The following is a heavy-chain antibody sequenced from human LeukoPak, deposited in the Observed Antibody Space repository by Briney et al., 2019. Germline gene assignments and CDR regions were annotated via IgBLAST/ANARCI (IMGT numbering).Heavy chain of an antibody. J-gene: IGHJ4*02. CDR2: INPSSGDT. D-gene: IGHD2-2*01. Sequence: ASVKVSCKASGYTFTGYHMHWVRQAPGQGLEWMGRINPSSGDTNYAQKFQGRVTMTRDTSISTAYMELSRLRSDDTAVYYCARDYCSSTSCLFDYWGQGALVTVSS. CDR3: ARDYCSSTSCLFDY. CDR1: GYTFTGYH. V-gene: IGHV1-2*06.